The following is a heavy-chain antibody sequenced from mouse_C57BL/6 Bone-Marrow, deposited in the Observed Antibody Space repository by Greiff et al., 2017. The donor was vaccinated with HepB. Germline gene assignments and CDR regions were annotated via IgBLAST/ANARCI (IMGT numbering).Heavy chain of an antibody. Sequence: QVQLQQPGAELVKPGASVKLSCKASGYTFTSYWMQWVKQRPGQGLEWIGEIDPSDSYTNYNQKFKGKATLTVDTSSSTAYMQLSSLTSEDSAVYYCARERNYYGSLDYWGQGTTLTDSS. D-gene: IGHD1-1*01. CDR1: GYTFTSYW. CDR2: IDPSDSYT. CDR3: ARERNYYGSLDY. J-gene: IGHJ2*01. V-gene: IGHV1-50*01.